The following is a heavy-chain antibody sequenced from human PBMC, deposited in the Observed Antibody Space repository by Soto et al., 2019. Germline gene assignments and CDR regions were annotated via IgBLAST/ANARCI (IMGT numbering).Heavy chain of an antibody. CDR1: GGSINAFF. J-gene: IGHJ6*02. CDR3: ATQTGPYYYGLDV. CDR2: IFYSGST. V-gene: IGHV4-59*01. Sequence: TSETLSLTCTVSGGSINAFFWSWVRQPPGKGLESIGYIFYSGSTNYNPSLKSRVTISLDTSKTQFSLNLTSVTAADTAVYYCATQTGPYYYGLDVWGQGTMVTVSS.